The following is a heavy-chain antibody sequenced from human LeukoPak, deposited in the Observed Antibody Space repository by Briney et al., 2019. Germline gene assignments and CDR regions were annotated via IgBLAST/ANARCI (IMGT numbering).Heavy chain of an antibody. CDR3: ARVAYMDV. Sequence: ASVKVSCKASGGTFSSYAISWVRQAPGQGLEWMGWINPNSGGTNYAQKFQGRVTMTRDTSISTAYMELSRLRSDDTAVYYCARVAYMDVWGKGTTVTVSS. CDR1: GGTFSSYA. J-gene: IGHJ6*03. CDR2: INPNSGGT. V-gene: IGHV1-2*02.